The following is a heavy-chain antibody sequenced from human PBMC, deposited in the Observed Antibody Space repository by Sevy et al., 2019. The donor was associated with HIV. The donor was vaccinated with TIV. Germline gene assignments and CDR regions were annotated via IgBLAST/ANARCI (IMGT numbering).Heavy chain of an antibody. D-gene: IGHD1-26*01. CDR2: IDPSGST. J-gene: IGHJ6*02. CDR3: ARDRDLSGSYLEYYYYAMDV. V-gene: IGHV1-46*01. Sequence: ASVKVSCKASGYTFTTYYIHWVRQAPGQGLEWMGLIDPSGSTRYAQKFQGRVSMTGDTSTTTLYMELSSLTSEDTAVYYCARDRDLSGSYLEYYYYAMDVWGQGTPVTVSS. CDR1: GYTFTTYY.